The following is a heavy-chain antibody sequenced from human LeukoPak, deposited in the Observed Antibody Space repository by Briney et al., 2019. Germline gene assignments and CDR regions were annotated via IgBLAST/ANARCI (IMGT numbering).Heavy chain of an antibody. CDR3: ARDHDSSSWYYYYYMDV. CDR1: GFTFNNYN. Sequence: GGSLRLSCATSGFTFNNYNMNWVRQAPGRALEWVSSITSSGTYIFYADSVKGRFTISRDNAKNSLYLQMNSLRAEDTAVYYCARDHDSSSWYYYYYMDVWGKGTTVTVSS. J-gene: IGHJ6*03. CDR2: ITSSGTYI. D-gene: IGHD6-13*01. V-gene: IGHV3-21*01.